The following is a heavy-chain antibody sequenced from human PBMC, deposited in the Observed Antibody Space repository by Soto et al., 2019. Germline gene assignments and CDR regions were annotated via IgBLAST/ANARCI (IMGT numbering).Heavy chain of an antibody. CDR3: ARSYRSHMGGWFDP. J-gene: IGHJ5*02. V-gene: IGHV1-24*01. Sequence: ASVKVSCKVSGYTLTELSMHWVRQAPGKGLEWMGGFDPEDGETIYAQKFQGRVAMTEDTSTDTAYMELSSLRSEDTAVYYCARSYRSHMGGWFDPWGQGTLVTVSS. CDR1: GYTLTELS. D-gene: IGHD3-16*02. CDR2: FDPEDGET.